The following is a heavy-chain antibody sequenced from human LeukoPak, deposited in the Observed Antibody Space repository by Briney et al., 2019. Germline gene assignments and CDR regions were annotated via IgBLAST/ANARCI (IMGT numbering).Heavy chain of an antibody. CDR3: AKDVWGSGDY. Sequence: PGGSLRLSCAASGFTFSASAMTWVRQAPGKALEWVSGISGSGGGTYHADSVKGRFTISRDNSKNTLYLQMNSLGAEDTAVYYCAKDVWGSGDYWGQGTLVTVSS. D-gene: IGHD7-27*01. V-gene: IGHV3-23*01. J-gene: IGHJ4*02. CDR2: ISGSGGGT. CDR1: GFTFSASA.